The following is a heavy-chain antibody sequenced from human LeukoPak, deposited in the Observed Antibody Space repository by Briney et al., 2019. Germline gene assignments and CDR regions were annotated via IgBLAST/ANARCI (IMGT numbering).Heavy chain of an antibody. D-gene: IGHD3-10*01. J-gene: IGHJ4*02. CDR3: AKGDNSGSSSSYDY. Sequence: GGSLRLSCSASGFIFSTYAMNWVRQAPGEGLEWVSGISAGGGSTYYADSVKGRFTISRDNSENTLSLQMNSLRAEDTAIYYCAKGDNSGSSSSYDYWGQGTLVTVSS. CDR1: GFIFSTYA. CDR2: ISAGGGST. V-gene: IGHV3-23*01.